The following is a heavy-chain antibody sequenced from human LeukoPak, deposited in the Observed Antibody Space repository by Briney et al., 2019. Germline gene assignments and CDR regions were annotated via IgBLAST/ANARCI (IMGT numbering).Heavy chain of an antibody. D-gene: IGHD3-3*01. V-gene: IGHV1-69*01. J-gene: IGHJ4*02. CDR2: IIPIFGTA. Sequence: SVKVSCTASGGTFSSYAISWVRQAPGQGLEWMGGIIPIFGTANYAQKFQGRVTITADESTSTAYMGMSSLRSEDTAVYYCASTLPSFWSGSGFDYWGQGTLVTVSS. CDR1: GGTFSSYA. CDR3: ASTLPSFWSGSGFDY.